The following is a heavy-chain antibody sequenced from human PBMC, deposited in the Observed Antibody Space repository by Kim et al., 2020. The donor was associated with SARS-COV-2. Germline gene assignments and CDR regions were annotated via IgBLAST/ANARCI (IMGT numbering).Heavy chain of an antibody. CDR1: GFTFGDYA. V-gene: IGHV3-9*01. D-gene: IGHD6-13*01. CDR2: ISWNSGSI. CDR3: AKNGLYGSSWYDY. J-gene: IGHJ4*02. Sequence: GGSLRLSCAASGFTFGDYAMHWVRQAPGKGLEWVSGISWNSGSIGYADSVKGRFTISRDNAKNSLYLQMNSLRAEDTALYYCAKNGLYGSSWYDYWGQGTLVTVSS.